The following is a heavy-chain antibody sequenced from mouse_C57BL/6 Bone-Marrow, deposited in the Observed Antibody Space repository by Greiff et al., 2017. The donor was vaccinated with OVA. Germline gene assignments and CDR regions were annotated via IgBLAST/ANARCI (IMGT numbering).Heavy chain of an antibody. D-gene: IGHD1-1*01. Sequence: VQRVESGAELARPGASVKLSCKASGYTFTSYGISWVTQRTGQGLEWIGEIYPRSGNTYYNEKFKGKATLTADKSSSTAYMELRSLTSEDSAVYFCASRSSPFAYWGQGTLVTVSA. CDR1: GYTFTSYG. CDR2: IYPRSGNT. J-gene: IGHJ3*01. V-gene: IGHV1-81*01. CDR3: ASRSSPFAY.